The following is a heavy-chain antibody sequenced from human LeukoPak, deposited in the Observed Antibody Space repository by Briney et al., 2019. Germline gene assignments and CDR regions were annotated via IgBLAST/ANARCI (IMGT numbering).Heavy chain of an antibody. CDR2: IYSGGST. CDR3: ARDLLTGPRDY. D-gene: IGHD3-9*01. J-gene: IGHJ4*02. Sequence: GGSLRLSCAASGFTVSSNYMSWVRQAPGKGLEWVSVIYSGGSTYYADSVKGRFTISRDNSKNTLYLQMNSPRAEDTAVYYCARDLLTGPRDYWGQGTLVTVSS. V-gene: IGHV3-53*01. CDR1: GFTVSSNY.